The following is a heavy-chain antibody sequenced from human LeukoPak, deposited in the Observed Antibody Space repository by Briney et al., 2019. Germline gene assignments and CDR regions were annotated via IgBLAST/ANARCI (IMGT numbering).Heavy chain of an antibody. D-gene: IGHD7-27*01. J-gene: IGHJ4*02. CDR3: ARDQLNWGVGFCDY. CDR2: ISSSSSYI. V-gene: IGHV3-21*01. CDR1: GFTFSSYS. Sequence: GGSLRLSCAASGFTFSSYSMNWVRQAPGKGLEWVSSISSSSSYIYYADSVKGRFTISRDNAKNSLYLQMNSLRAEDTAVYYCARDQLNWGVGFCDYWGQGTLVTVSS.